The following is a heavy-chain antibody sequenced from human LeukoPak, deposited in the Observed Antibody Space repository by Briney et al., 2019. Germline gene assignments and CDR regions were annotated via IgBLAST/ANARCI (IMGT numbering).Heavy chain of an antibody. CDR1: GFTFSSYT. D-gene: IGHD2-15*01. V-gene: IGHV3-23*01. Sequence: GGSLRLPCAASGFTFSSYTMSWVRQAPGKGLEWVSAISDSGGRTYYADSVEGRFTISRDNSKDTLYLEMNSLRAEDTAVYYCANLGGGTCPEGYWGQGTLVTVSS. J-gene: IGHJ4*02. CDR3: ANLGGGTCPEGY. CDR2: ISDSGGRT.